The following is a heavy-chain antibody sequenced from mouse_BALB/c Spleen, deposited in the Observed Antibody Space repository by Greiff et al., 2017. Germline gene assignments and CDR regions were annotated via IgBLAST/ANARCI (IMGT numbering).Heavy chain of an antibody. CDR1: GFTFSSYT. CDR3: ARHEVRRYFDV. D-gene: IGHD2-14*01. CDR2: TSNGGGST. V-gene: IGHV5-12-2*01. Sequence: EVKVVESGGGLVQPGGSLKLSCAASGFTFSSYTMSWVRQTPEKRLEWVAYTSNGGGSTYYPDTVKGRFTISRDNAKNTLYLQMSSLKSEDTAMYYCARHEVRRYFDVWGAGTTVTVSS. J-gene: IGHJ1*01.